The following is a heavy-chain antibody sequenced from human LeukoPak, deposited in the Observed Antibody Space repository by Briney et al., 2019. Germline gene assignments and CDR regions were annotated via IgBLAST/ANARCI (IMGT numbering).Heavy chain of an antibody. V-gene: IGHV3-13*01. CDR3: ARESSSVAFDI. D-gene: IGHD6-13*01. J-gene: IGHJ3*02. CDR1: GFTFSSYD. CDR2: IGTAGDT. Sequence: GGSLRLSCAASGFTFSSYDMHWVRQAPGRGLEWVSAIGTAGDTYYPGSVKGRFTISRENAKNSLYLQMNSLRAGDTAVYYCARESSSVAFDIWGQGTMVTVSS.